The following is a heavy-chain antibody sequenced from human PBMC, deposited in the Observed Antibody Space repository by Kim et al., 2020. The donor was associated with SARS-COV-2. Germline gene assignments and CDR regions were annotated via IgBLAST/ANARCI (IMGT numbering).Heavy chain of an antibody. CDR3: ARGGKVPAAIRLPFMIVGNNWFDP. D-gene: IGHD2-2*02. J-gene: IGHJ5*02. CDR1: GGSISSSSYY. CDR2: IYYSGST. V-gene: IGHV4-39*01. Sequence: SETLSLTCTVSGGSISSSSYYWGWIRQPPGKGLEWIGSIYYSGSTYYNPSLKSRVTISVDTSKNQFSLKLSSVTAADTAVYYCARGGKVPAAIRLPFMIVGNNWFDPWGQGTLVTVSS.